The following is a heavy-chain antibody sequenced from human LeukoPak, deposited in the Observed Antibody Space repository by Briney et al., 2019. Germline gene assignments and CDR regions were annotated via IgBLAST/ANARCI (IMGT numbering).Heavy chain of an antibody. D-gene: IGHD6-19*01. J-gene: IGHJ5*02. CDR3: TTDPTEYSSGWYWFDP. CDR1: GFTFSNAW. Sequence: GGSLRLSCAASGFTFSNAWMSWVRQPPGKGREWVGRIKSKTDGGTTDYAAPVKGRFTISRDDSKNTLYLQMNSLKTEDTAVYYCTTDPTEYSSGWYWFDPWGQGTLVTVSS. V-gene: IGHV3-15*01. CDR2: IKSKTDGGTT.